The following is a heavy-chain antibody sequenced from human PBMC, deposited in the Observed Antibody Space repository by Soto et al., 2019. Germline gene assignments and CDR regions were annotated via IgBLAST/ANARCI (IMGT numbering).Heavy chain of an antibody. Sequence: TGGSLRLSCAASGFTFSSYGMHWVRQAPGKGLEWVAVIWYDGSNKYYADSVKGRFTISRDNSKNTLYLQMNSLRAEDTAVYYCARDNHGDYYFDYWGQGTLVTVSS. J-gene: IGHJ4*02. CDR2: IWYDGSNK. CDR3: ARDNHGDYYFDY. D-gene: IGHD4-17*01. V-gene: IGHV3-33*01. CDR1: GFTFSSYG.